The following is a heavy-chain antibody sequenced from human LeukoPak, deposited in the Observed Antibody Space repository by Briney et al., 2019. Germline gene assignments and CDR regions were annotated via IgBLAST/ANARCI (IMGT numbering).Heavy chain of an antibody. CDR2: IYYSGDT. Sequence: SETLSLTCTVSGGSISSGDYYWSWIRQPPGKGLEWIGYIYYSGDTYYNPSLRSRVTISVDTSKNQFSLKLSSVTAADTAVYYCARLAWGRLDYWGQGTLVTVSS. CDR3: ARLAWGRLDY. J-gene: IGHJ4*02. D-gene: IGHD7-27*01. CDR1: GGSISSGDYY. V-gene: IGHV4-30-4*01.